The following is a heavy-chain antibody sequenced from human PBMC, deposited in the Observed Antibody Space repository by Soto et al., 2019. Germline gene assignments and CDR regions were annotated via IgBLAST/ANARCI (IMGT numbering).Heavy chain of an antibody. CDR2: ISGSGGSA. CDR1: GFTFTSYV. CDR3: AIASDWYIAFQY. Sequence: QAGGSLRLSCAASGFTFTSYVMTWVRQAPGKGLEWVSIISGSGGSAYYAGSVKGRFTISRDNSKNTLYLQMSSLRAEDTAVYYCAIASDWYIAFQYWGQGTLVTVSS. V-gene: IGHV3-23*01. D-gene: IGHD6-19*01. J-gene: IGHJ4*02.